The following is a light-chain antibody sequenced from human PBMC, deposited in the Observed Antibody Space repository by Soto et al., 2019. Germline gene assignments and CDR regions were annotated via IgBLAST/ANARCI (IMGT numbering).Light chain of an antibody. CDR2: GAS. V-gene: IGKV3-15*01. Sequence: EIVMTQSPATLSVSPGERATLSCRASQSVSSNLAWYQQKPGQAPRLRIYGASTRATGIPARVSGSGPGTEFTITISSLQSEDFAVYYCQQYNNWPPLTFGGGTKVEIK. CDR3: QQYNNWPPLT. CDR1: QSVSSN. J-gene: IGKJ4*01.